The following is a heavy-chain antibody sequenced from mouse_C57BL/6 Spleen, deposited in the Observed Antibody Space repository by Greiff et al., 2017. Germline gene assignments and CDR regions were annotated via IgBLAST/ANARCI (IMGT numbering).Heavy chain of an antibody. CDR3: ARDGYYGSSYWYFDV. CDR2: ISYSGST. V-gene: IGHV3-1*01. D-gene: IGHD1-1*01. Sequence: DVKLQESGPGMVKPSQSLSLTCTVTGYSITSGYDWHWIRHFPGNKLEWMGYISYSGSTNYNPSLKSRISITHDTSKNHFFLKLNSVTTEDTATYYCARDGYYGSSYWYFDVWGTGTTVTVSS. CDR1: GYSITSGYD. J-gene: IGHJ1*03.